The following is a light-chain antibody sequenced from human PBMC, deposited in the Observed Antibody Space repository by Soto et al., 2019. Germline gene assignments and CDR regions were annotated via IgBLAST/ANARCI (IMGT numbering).Light chain of an antibody. CDR2: DVT. V-gene: IGLV2-14*01. CDR3: ISYTSSDTYV. Sequence: QSALTQPASVSGSPGQSITISCTGTSTGVGGYKYVSWYQQHPGKAPKLMIYDVTSRPSGISNRFSGSKSGNTAFLIISGLQAEDEADYYCISYTSSDTYVFGTGTKVTVL. J-gene: IGLJ1*01. CDR1: STGVGGYKY.